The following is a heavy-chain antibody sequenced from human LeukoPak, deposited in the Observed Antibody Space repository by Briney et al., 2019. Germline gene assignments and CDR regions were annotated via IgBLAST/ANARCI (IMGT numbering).Heavy chain of an antibody. CDR1: GFTFSTYD. J-gene: IGHJ4*02. CDR2: MRYDGSYQ. Sequence: GGSLRLSCAASGFTFSTYDMHWVRQAPGKGLEWLAFMRYDGSYQYYADSVNGRFTISRDNSKNTLYLQMNSLTAEDTAVYYCATPKADYYPFDYWGQGTLVTVSS. D-gene: IGHD3-22*01. V-gene: IGHV3-30*02. CDR3: ATPKADYYPFDY.